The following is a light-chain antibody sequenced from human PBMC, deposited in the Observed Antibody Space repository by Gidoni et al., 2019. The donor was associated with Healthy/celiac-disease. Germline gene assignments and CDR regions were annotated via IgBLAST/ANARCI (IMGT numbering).Light chain of an antibody. CDR2: GNN. J-gene: IGLJ3*02. CDR1: SSNIGAGYD. CDR3: QSYDSSLSGWV. V-gene: IGLV1-40*01. Sequence: QSVLTQPPSVSGAPGQRVTISCTGSSSNIGAGYDVHWYQQLPGTAPNLLSYGNNNRPSGVPDRFSGSKSGTSASLAITGLQAEDEADYYCQSYDSSLSGWVFGGGTKLTVL.